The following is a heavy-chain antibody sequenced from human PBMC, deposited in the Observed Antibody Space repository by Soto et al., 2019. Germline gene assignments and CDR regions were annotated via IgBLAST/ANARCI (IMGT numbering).Heavy chain of an antibody. CDR3: ARSIYTKYGWFDP. CDR2: INSDGSAT. Sequence: EVQLVESGGGFDQPGGSLRLSCAASEFTFSSYWMHWVRQAPGKGLVWVSRINSDGSATNYADSVKGRFTISRDNAKHTLYLPMNSLRAEDTAVYCCARSIYTKYGWFDPGGQGTLVPVSS. D-gene: IGHD2-2*01. J-gene: IGHJ5*02. V-gene: IGHV3-74*01. CDR1: EFTFSSYW.